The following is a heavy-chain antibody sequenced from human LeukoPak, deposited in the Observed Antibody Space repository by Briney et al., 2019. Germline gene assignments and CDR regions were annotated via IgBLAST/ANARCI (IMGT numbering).Heavy chain of an antibody. V-gene: IGHV1-2*02. D-gene: IGHD2-15*01. J-gene: IGHJ4*02. Sequence: ASVKVSCKASGNTFTAYYLHWVRQAPGQRPEWMGWIKANSGGSDSAQKFQGRVTLTWDTSISTVYMELSSRRSDDTAVYYCARESSEDQHFDYWGQGTLVTVSS. CDR3: ARESSEDQHFDY. CDR1: GNTFTAYY. CDR2: IKANSGGS.